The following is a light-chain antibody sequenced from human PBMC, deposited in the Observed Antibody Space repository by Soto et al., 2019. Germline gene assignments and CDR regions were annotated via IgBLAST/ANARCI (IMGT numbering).Light chain of an antibody. CDR2: ENN. V-gene: IGLV1-40*01. J-gene: IGLJ2*01. Sequence: QSVLTQPPSVSGAPGQRVTISCTGSSSNIGPGFGVHWYQHLPGTAPKALIYENNNRPSGVPDRFSGSKSGSSASLAITGLQAEDEGDYYCQSYDSTLSAVVFGGGTQLTVL. CDR3: QSYDSTLSAVV. CDR1: SSNIGPGFG.